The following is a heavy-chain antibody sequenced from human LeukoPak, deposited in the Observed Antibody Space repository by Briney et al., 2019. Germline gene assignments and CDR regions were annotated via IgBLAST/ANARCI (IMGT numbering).Heavy chain of an antibody. CDR1: GGTFSSYA. Sequence: SVKVCCKASGGTFSSYAISWVRQAPGQGVEWMGRIIPILGIANYAQKFQGRVTITADKSTSTAYMELSSLRSEDTAVYYCARATMVRGVIYNWFDPWGQGTLVTVSS. CDR3: ARATMVRGVIYNWFDP. D-gene: IGHD3-10*01. J-gene: IGHJ5*02. V-gene: IGHV1-69*04. CDR2: IIPILGIA.